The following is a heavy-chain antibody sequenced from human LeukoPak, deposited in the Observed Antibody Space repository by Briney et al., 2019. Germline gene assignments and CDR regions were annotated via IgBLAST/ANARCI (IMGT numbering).Heavy chain of an antibody. D-gene: IGHD1-1*01. Sequence: PGGSLRLSCAASGFTFSSYAMSWVRQAPGKGLEWVSTLSGSGGSTYYADSVKGRFTISRDNSKNTLYLQMNSLRAEDTAVYYCAKEGGGNSWNDHYFDYWGQGTLVTVSS. CDR2: LSGSGGST. J-gene: IGHJ4*02. CDR3: AKEGGGNSWNDHYFDY. CDR1: GFTFSSYA. V-gene: IGHV3-23*01.